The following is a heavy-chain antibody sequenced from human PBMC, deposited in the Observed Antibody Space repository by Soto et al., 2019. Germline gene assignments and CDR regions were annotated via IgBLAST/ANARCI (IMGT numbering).Heavy chain of an antibody. V-gene: IGHV1-3*01. Sequence: ASVKVSCKASGYTFTSYAMHWVRQAPGQRLEWMGIINASSGNTNYAQKFQGRVTMTRDTSTSTVYMELSSLRSEDTAVYYCAREYKTTVVTPHYYYYGMDVWAKGPRSPSP. CDR2: INASSGNT. D-gene: IGHD4-17*01. J-gene: IGHJ6*02. CDR3: AREYKTTVVTPHYYYYGMDV. CDR1: GYTFTSYA.